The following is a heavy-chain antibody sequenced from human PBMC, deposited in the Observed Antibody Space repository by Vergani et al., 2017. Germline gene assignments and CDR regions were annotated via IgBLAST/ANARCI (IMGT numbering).Heavy chain of an antibody. CDR3: ARETDSNYWTTSPPSDY. D-gene: IGHD4-11*01. Sequence: QVQLVQSGAEVKKPGASVKVSCKASGYTFTSYGISWVRQAPGQGLEWLGWIRAYNVNPNYAQKLQGRVTMTTDTSTRTAYMELRSLSTDDTAVYYCARETDSNYWTTSPPSDYWGQGTLVTVSS. J-gene: IGHJ4*02. V-gene: IGHV1-18*01. CDR2: IRAYNVNP. CDR1: GYTFTSYG.